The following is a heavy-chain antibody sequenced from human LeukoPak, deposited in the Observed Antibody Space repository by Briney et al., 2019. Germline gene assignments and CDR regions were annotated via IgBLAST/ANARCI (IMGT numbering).Heavy chain of an antibody. CDR1: GFTVSSNY. Sequence: PGGSLRLSCAASGFTVSSNYMSWVRQAPGKGLEWVSVIYSGGSTYYADSVKGRFTISRDNAKNSLYLQMNSLRAEDTAVYYCARDLGQYYYDSSGYQFDDRPYYYYYGMDVWGQGTTVTVSS. CDR3: ARDLGQYYYDSSGYQFDDRPYYYYYGMDV. J-gene: IGHJ6*02. V-gene: IGHV3-53*01. CDR2: IYSGGST. D-gene: IGHD3-22*01.